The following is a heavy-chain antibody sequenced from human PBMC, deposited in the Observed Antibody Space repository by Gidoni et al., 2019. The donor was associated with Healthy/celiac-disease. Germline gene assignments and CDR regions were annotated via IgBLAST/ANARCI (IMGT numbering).Heavy chain of an antibody. D-gene: IGHD4-17*01. CDR1: GFTFSNAW. J-gene: IGHJ4*02. Sequence: EVQLVESGGGLVKHGGSLRLSCAASGFTFSNAWVSWVRQAPGKGLEWVGRMKSKTDCVTTDYAAPVKGRFTISRDYSKNTLYLQMNSLKTEDTAVYYCTTGTVTVADYYWGQGTLVTVSS. CDR3: TTGTVTVADYY. CDR2: MKSKTDCVTT. V-gene: IGHV3-15*01.